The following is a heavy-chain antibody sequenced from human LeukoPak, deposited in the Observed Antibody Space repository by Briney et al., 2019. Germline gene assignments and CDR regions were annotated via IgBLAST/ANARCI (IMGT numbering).Heavy chain of an antibody. CDR1: GFTFSDYY. CDR2: ISSSGSTI. Sequence: PGGSLRLSCAASGFTFSDYYMSWIRQAPGKGLEWVSYISSSGSTIYYADSVKGRFTISRDNSKNTLYLQMNSLRAEDTAVYYCAKVSGCYSLTLDYWGQGTLVTVSS. CDR3: AKVSGCYSLTLDY. V-gene: IGHV3-11*04. J-gene: IGHJ4*02. D-gene: IGHD3-10*01.